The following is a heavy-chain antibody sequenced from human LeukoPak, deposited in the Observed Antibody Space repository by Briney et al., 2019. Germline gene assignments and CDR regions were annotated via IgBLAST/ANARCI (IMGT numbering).Heavy chain of an antibody. CDR2: SANSGAT. D-gene: IGHD5-18*01. V-gene: IGHV3-23*01. Sequence: PGGSLRLSCAASGFTFSSYAMSWVRQAPGKGLEWVSASANSGATYYADSVKGRFTISRDNAKNTLYLQMNNLRGEDTALYYCSKAGDTNYYRYGDYWGQGTLVTVSS. CDR1: GFTFSSYA. CDR3: SKAGDTNYYRYGDY. J-gene: IGHJ4*02.